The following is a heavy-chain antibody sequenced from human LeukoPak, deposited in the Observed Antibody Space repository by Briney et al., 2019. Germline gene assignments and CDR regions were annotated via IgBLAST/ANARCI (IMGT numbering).Heavy chain of an antibody. J-gene: IGHJ4*03. Sequence: SETLPLTCAVYGGSFSTYYWSWIRQSPGKGLERIAEINHRGDTNYNPSVKSRVTISVDTSKNQFSLKVNSLTAADTAVYYCARGPTISETGYFDYWGQGTLVTVSS. D-gene: IGHD1-1*01. CDR2: INHRGDT. V-gene: IGHV4-34*01. CDR3: ARGPTISETGYFDY. CDR1: GGSFSTYY.